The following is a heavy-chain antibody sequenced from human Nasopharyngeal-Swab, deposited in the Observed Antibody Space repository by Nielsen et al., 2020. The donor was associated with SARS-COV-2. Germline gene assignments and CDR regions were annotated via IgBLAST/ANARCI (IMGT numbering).Heavy chain of an antibody. CDR1: GDSINSYS. Sequence: SETLSLTCTVSGDSINSYSLSWIRQPPGKGLEWLGYTYYTGSTSYNPSLKSRVTISADLSKNQFSLKLTSVTAADTAVYYCARHMMGATPTWLYYYGMDVWGRGTTVTVSS. J-gene: IGHJ6*02. CDR2: TYYTGST. CDR3: ARHMMGATPTWLYYYGMDV. D-gene: IGHD3-16*01. V-gene: IGHV4-59*08.